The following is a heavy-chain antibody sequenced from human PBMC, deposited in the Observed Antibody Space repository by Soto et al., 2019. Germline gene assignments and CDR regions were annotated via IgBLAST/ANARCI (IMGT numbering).Heavy chain of an antibody. V-gene: IGHV3-30*18. D-gene: IGHD5-18*01. CDR3: AKDLEDTAMIFDH. CDR2: ISNDGTTK. CDR1: GLTFSIYG. J-gene: IGHJ4*02. Sequence: QVQLVESGGGVVQPGRSLRLSCAASGLTFSIYGMHWVRQAPGKGLEWLAVISNDGTTKYFADSVRGRFTTSRDNSMNTLYLPMNSLRPEDTGVYYCAKDLEDTAMIFDHWGQGTLVTVSS.